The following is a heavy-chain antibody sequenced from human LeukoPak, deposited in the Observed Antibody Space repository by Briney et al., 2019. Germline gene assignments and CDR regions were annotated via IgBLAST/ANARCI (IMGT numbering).Heavy chain of an antibody. CDR1: GFTFSDYY. Sequence: GGSLRLSCTASGFTFSDYYMSWVRQAPGKGLEWVSYISGSSGYTKYADSVKGRFTISRDNAKNSLYLQVNSLRAEDTAVYYCARGTGTTAYFDYWGQGTPVTVSS. V-gene: IGHV3-11*06. CDR2: ISGSSGYT. D-gene: IGHD1-1*01. CDR3: ARGTGTTAYFDY. J-gene: IGHJ4*02.